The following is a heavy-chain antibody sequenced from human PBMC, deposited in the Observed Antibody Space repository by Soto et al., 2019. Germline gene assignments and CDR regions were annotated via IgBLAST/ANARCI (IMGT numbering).Heavy chain of an antibody. CDR2: IYYSGST. D-gene: IGHD2-2*01. CDR1: GGSISSYY. J-gene: IGHJ4*02. Sequence: SETLSLTCTVSGGSISSYYWSWIRQPPGKGLEWIGYIYYSGSTYYTPSLKSRATISLDTSRNQFFLNLNSVTAADTAVYYCARDVGSSHGPGHPHYFDYWGQGTLVTVSS. CDR3: ARDVGSSHGPGHPHYFDY. V-gene: IGHV4-59*12.